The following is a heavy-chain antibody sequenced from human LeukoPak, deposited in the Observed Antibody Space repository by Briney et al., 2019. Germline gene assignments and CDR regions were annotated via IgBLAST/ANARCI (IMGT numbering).Heavy chain of an antibody. Sequence: ASAKVSCKASGYTFTSYGISWVRQAPGQGLEWMGCISAYNGNTNYAQKLQGRVTMTTDTSTSTAYMELRSLRSDDTAVYYCAGDRAMIVVPECWYFDLWGRGTLVTVSS. CDR3: AGDRAMIVVPECWYFDL. J-gene: IGHJ2*01. V-gene: IGHV1-18*01. CDR1: GYTFTSYG. D-gene: IGHD3-22*01. CDR2: ISAYNGNT.